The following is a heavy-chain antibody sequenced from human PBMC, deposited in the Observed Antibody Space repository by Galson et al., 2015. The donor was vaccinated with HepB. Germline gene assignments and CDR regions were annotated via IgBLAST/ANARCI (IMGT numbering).Heavy chain of an antibody. CDR2: ISGRSTYI. Sequence: SLRLSCAASGFTFSNYNFNWVRQAPGKGLEWVSSISGRSTYIYYADSVRSRFTISRDNSKNSLFLQMNSLRAEDTAFYYCARDFGGNSGYFDDWGQGTQVTVSS. CDR1: GFTFSNYN. V-gene: IGHV3-21*01. J-gene: IGHJ4*02. D-gene: IGHD4-23*01. CDR3: ARDFGGNSGYFDD.